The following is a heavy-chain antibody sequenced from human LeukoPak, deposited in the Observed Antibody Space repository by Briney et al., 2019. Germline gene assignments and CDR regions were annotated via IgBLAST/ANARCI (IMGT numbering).Heavy chain of an antibody. J-gene: IGHJ4*02. D-gene: IGHD1-26*01. CDR2: ISSNSATT. CDR3: ARDTRSLIDY. V-gene: IGHV3-48*01. Sequence: GGSLRLSCAASGFSFSTNSMDWVRQVPGKGLEWISYISSNSATTYYADSVKGRFTISRDNAKNSLYLHMNSLRADDTAVYYCARDTRSLIDYWGQGTLVTVSS. CDR1: GFSFSTNS.